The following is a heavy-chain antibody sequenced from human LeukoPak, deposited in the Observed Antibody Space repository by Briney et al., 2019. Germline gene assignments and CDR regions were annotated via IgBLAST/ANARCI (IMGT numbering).Heavy chain of an antibody. CDR3: ARSSGGKFPY. CDR1: GGSTSSSSYY. CDR2: INHSGST. Sequence: PSETLSLTCTVSGGSTSSSSYYWGWIRQPPGKGLEWIGEINHSGSTNHNPSLKSRVTISVDTSKNQFSLKLTFVTAADTAVYYCARSSGGKFPYWGQGTLVTVSS. D-gene: IGHD1-1*01. J-gene: IGHJ4*02. V-gene: IGHV4-39*07.